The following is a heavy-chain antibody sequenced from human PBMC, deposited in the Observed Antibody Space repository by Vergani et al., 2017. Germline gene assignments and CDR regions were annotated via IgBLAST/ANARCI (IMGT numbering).Heavy chain of an antibody. CDR1: GYTFTSYG. CDR3: ATGSYSCSGGSCYGAFDI. V-gene: IGHV1-18*01. J-gene: IGHJ3*02. D-gene: IGHD2-15*01. Sequence: QVQLVQSGAEVKKPGASVKVSCKASGYTFTSYGISWVRQAPGQGLEWMGWISAYNGNTNYAQKFQGRVTMTEDTSTDTAYMELSSLRSEDTAVYYCATGSYSCSGGSCYGAFDIWGQGTMVTVSS. CDR2: ISAYNGNT.